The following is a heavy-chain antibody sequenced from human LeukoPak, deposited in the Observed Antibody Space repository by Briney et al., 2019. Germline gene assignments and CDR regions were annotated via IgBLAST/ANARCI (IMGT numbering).Heavy chain of an antibody. CDR2: IKQDGSEK. CDR1: GFTFSSYW. V-gene: IGHV3-7*01. Sequence: GGSLRLSCAASGFTFSSYWMSWVRQAPGKGLEWVANIKQDGSEKYYVDSVKGRFTISRDNAKNSLYLQMNSLRAEDTAVYYCARDRKHGVSYYYMDVWGKGTTVTVSS. J-gene: IGHJ6*03. CDR3: ARDRKHGVSYYYMDV. D-gene: IGHD2-8*01.